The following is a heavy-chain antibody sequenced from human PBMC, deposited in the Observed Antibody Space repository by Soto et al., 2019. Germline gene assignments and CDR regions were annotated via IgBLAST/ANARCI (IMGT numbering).Heavy chain of an antibody. CDR1: GGSISSYY. CDR3: ARRYGSGLDY. Sequence: QVQLQESGPGLVKPSETLSLTCTVSGGSISSYYWSWIRQPPGKGLEWIGYIYYSGSTNYNPALKSRVTRSVDTSKSRFSPKLSSVTAADTVVYYWARRYGSGLDYWGQGTLVTVSS. V-gene: IGHV4-59*08. J-gene: IGHJ4*02. D-gene: IGHD3-10*01. CDR2: IYYSGST.